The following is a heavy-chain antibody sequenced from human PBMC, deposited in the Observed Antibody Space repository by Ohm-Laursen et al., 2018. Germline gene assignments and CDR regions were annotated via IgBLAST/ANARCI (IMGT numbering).Heavy chain of an antibody. CDR2: INPNSGGT. J-gene: IGHJ4*02. Sequence: ASVKVSCKASGYTFTGYYMHWVRQAPGQGLEWMGWINPNSGGTNYAQKFQGRVTMTRDTSISTAYMELSRLRSDDTAVYYCARVGDIVVVPAPDYWGQGTLVTVSS. CDR3: ARVGDIVVVPAPDY. V-gene: IGHV1-2*02. CDR1: GYTFTGYY. D-gene: IGHD2-2*01.